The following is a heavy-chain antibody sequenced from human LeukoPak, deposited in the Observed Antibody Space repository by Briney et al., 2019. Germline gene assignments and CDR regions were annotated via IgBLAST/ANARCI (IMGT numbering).Heavy chain of an antibody. V-gene: IGHV4-39*07. D-gene: IGHD2-2*01. Sequence: SETLSLTCTVSGGSISSSSYYWGWIRQPPGKGLEWIGSIYYSGSTYYNPSLKSRVTISVDTSKNQFSLKLSSVTAADTAVYYCARDTLPAAPLDYWGQGTLVTVSS. CDR3: ARDTLPAAPLDY. J-gene: IGHJ4*02. CDR1: GGSISSSSYY. CDR2: IYYSGST.